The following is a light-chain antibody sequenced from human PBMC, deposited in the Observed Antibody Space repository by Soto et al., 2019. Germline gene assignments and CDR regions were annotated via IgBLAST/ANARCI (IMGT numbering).Light chain of an antibody. J-gene: IGKJ1*01. Sequence: DIQMTQSPSSLSASVGDRVTITCRASQGITTFLAWYQQRPGKVPRLLIYDASTLQSGAPSRFSGAGSGTDFTLSISSLQPEDVATYYCQKSDSAPWPFGQGTQVEIK. CDR1: QGITTF. V-gene: IGKV1-27*01. CDR2: DAS. CDR3: QKSDSAPWP.